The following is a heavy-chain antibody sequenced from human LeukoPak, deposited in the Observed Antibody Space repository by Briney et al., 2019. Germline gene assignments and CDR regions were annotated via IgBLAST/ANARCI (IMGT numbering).Heavy chain of an antibody. CDR3: AREFRKPSTGD. J-gene: IGHJ4*02. V-gene: IGHV3-74*01. Sequence: PGGSLRLSCAASGFTFSSYWKHWVRQAPGKGLVWVSRIKSDGSGTTYADSVKGRFTISRDNAKNTLYLQMNSLRAEDTAVYFCAREFRKPSTGDWGQGTLVTVSS. CDR1: GFTFSSYW. D-gene: IGHD1-14*01. CDR2: IKSDGSGT.